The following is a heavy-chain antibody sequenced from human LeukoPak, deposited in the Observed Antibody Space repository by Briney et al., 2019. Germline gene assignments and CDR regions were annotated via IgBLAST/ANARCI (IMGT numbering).Heavy chain of an antibody. CDR1: GFTVSSNH. J-gene: IGHJ4*02. CDR3: AALSGVGVKIGFDY. V-gene: IGHV3-66*01. D-gene: IGHD1-26*01. CDR2: IYYGGNT. Sequence: GESLKISCAASGFTVSSNHMNWVRQAPGKGLEWVSIIYYGGNTYYADSVKGRFTISRDNSKNTLYLEINNLRAEDTAVYYCAALSGVGVKIGFDYWGQGSLVIVSS.